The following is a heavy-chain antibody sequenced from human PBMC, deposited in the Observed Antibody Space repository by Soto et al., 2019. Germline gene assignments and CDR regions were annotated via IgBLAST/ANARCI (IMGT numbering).Heavy chain of an antibody. CDR1: GGTFSSYA. CDR3: ARDPPSSSSGSHVMDV. J-gene: IGHJ6*02. V-gene: IGHV1-69*13. D-gene: IGHD6-19*01. Sequence: ASVKVSCKASGGTFSSYAISWVRQAPGQGLEWMGGIIPIFGTANYAQEFQGRVTITADESTSTAYMELSSLRSEDTAVYYCARDPPSSSSGSHVMDVWGQGTTVTVSS. CDR2: IIPIFGTA.